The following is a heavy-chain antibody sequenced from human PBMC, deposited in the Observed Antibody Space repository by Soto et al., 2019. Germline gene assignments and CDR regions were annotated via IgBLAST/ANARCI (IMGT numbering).Heavy chain of an antibody. V-gene: IGHV1-46*01. J-gene: IGHJ4*02. Sequence: KFLGRLTVTRDTSTSTVYMELSSLRSEDTAVYSCAREGATAAKMFDYWAQGTLVTVSS. CDR3: AREGATAAKMFDY. D-gene: IGHD2-2*01.